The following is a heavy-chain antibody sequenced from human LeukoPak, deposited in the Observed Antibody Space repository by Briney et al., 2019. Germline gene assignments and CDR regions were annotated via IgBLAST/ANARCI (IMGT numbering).Heavy chain of an antibody. J-gene: IGHJ6*02. V-gene: IGHV3-23*01. CDR3: AKGGPAAIPYYYGMDV. CDR2: ISGSGGST. CDR1: GFTFSSYA. Sequence: PGGSLRLSCAASGFTFSSYAMSWVRQAPGKGLEWVSAISGSGGSTYYADSAKGRFTISRDNSKNTLYLQMNSLRAEDTAVYYCAKGGPAAIPYYYGMDVWGQGTTVTVSS. D-gene: IGHD2-2*01.